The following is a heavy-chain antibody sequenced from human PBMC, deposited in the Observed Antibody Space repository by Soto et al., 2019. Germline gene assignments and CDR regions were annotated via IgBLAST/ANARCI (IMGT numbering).Heavy chain of an antibody. CDR2: IYSSGST. V-gene: IGHV4-4*07. D-gene: IGHD6-13*01. CDR1: GGPIMNYC. Sequence: TMSLTCTVSGGPIMNYCWTWIRPPAGKGLEWVGRIYSSGSTSYNPSLKSRLTMSVDTSKNQFSLKLTSVTAADTALYYCARQTTYSSSWFDFWGHGTLVTVSS. CDR3: ARQTTYSSSWFDF. J-gene: IGHJ5*01.